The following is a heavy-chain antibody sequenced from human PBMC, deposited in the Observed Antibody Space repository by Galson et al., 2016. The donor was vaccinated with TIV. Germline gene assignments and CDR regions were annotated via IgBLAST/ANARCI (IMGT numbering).Heavy chain of an antibody. D-gene: IGHD2-21*01. J-gene: IGHJ6*02. CDR1: GFIVSSNY. CDR2: IYSGGST. CDR3: ARERRHCGNECYLYYYYGMDV. V-gene: IGHV3-66*02. Sequence: SLRLSCAASGFIVSSNYMTWVRRAPGKGLEWVSLIYSGGSTSYADSVKGRFTISRDNSKNTVYLQMNRVRAEDTAIYYCARERRHCGNECYLYYYYGMDVWGQGTAVTVSS.